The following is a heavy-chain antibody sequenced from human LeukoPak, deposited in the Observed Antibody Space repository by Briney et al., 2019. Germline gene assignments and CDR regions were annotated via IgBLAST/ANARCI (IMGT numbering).Heavy chain of an antibody. CDR3: ARDLHYHGSGIFDY. J-gene: IGHJ4*02. Sequence: SETLSLTCTVSRDSINDYYWSWIRQPAGKGLEWIGRIYTSGSTNYNPSLKSRVTMSVDTSKNQFSLKLSSVTAADTAVYYCARDLHYHGSGIFDYWGQGTLVTVSS. D-gene: IGHD3-10*01. V-gene: IGHV4-4*07. CDR2: IYTSGST. CDR1: RDSINDYY.